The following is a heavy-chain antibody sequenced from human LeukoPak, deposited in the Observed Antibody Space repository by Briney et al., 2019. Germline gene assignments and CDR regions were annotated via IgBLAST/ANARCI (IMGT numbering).Heavy chain of an antibody. D-gene: IGHD4-17*01. J-gene: IGHJ4*02. CDR3: ARGVQYRTTVTTRWYFDY. CDR2: INHSGST. V-gene: IGHV4-34*01. Sequence: PSETLSLTCAVYGGPFSGYYWSWIRQPPGKGLEWIGEINHSGSTNYNPSLKSRVTISVDTSKNQFSLKLSSVTAADTAVYYCARGVQYRTTVTTRWYFDYWGQGTLVTVSS. CDR1: GGPFSGYY.